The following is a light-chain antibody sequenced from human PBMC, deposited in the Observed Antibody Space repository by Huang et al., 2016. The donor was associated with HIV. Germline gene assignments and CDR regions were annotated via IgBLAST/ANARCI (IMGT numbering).Light chain of an antibody. Sequence: DIVMTQSPDSLAVSLGERATINCKSSQSILFTSNNKNYLAWYQQRPGQPPRLFMHWASTRESGVPDRCSGSGSGTDFTLTISSLQAEDVAVYFCQQYYTTPFTFGPGTKVDIK. CDR2: WAS. V-gene: IGKV4-1*01. CDR3: QQYYTTPFT. CDR1: QSILFTSNNKNY. J-gene: IGKJ3*01.